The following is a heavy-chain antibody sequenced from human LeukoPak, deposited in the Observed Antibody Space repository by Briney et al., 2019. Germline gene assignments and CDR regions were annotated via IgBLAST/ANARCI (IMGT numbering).Heavy chain of an antibody. CDR3: ARVGASGDYVLGYYFDY. Sequence: ALRLSCASCRFTFSRYGMHGVRQAPAREGAGVAVIWYDGSNKYCADSVKGRFTISRDNSKNTLYMLMNRLRGEDTAVYYCARVGASGDYVLGYYFDYWGQGTLVTVSS. CDR2: IWYDGSNK. CDR1: RFTFSRYG. V-gene: IGHV3-33*01. D-gene: IGHD4-17*01. J-gene: IGHJ4*02.